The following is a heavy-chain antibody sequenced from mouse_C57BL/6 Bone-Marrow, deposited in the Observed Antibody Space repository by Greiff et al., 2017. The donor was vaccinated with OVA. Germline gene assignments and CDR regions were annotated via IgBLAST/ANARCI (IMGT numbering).Heavy chain of an antibody. D-gene: IGHD2-13*01. V-gene: IGHV1-26*01. Sequence: EVQLQQSGPELVKPGASVKISCKASGYTFTDYYMNWVKQCHGKSLEWIGDINPNNGGTSYNQKFKGKATLTVDKSSSTAYMELRSLTSEDSAVYYCARLTTDYWGQGTTLTVSS. CDR2: INPNNGGT. CDR3: ARLTTDY. CDR1: GYTFTDYY. J-gene: IGHJ2*01.